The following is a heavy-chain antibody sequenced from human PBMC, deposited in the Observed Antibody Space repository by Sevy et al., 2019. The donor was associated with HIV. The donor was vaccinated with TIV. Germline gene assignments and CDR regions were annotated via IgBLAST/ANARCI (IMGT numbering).Heavy chain of an antibody. CDR3: ARARSSSGMVDAYYFQH. V-gene: IGHV1-69*06. Sequence: ASVKVSCKASGGTFSSYAISWVRQAPGQGLEWMGGIIPIFGTANYAQKFQGRVTITADKSTSTAYMELSSLRSEDTAVYYCARARSSSGMVDAYYFQHWGQCTLVTVSS. D-gene: IGHD3-22*01. J-gene: IGHJ1*01. CDR2: IIPIFGTA. CDR1: GGTFSSYA.